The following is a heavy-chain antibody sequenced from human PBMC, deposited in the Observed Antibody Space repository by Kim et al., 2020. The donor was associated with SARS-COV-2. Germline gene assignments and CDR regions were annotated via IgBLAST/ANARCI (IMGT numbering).Heavy chain of an antibody. CDR1: GGSFSGYY. CDR2: INHSGST. D-gene: IGHD3-10*01. V-gene: IGHV4-34*01. CDR3: ARGWNTMVRGTAVYFDY. Sequence: SETLSLTCAVYGGSFSGYYWSWIRQPPGKGLEWIGEINHSGSTNYNPSLKSRVTISVDTSKNQFSLKLSSVTAADTAVYYCARGWNTMVRGTAVYFDYWG. J-gene: IGHJ4*01.